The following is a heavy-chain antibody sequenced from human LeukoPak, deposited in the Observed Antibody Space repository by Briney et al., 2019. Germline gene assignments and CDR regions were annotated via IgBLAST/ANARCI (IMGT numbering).Heavy chain of an antibody. D-gene: IGHD2-21*01. Sequence: PSETLSLTCAVYGGSFSGYYWSWIRQPPGKGLEWIGEINHSGSTNYNPSLKSRVTISVDTSKNQFSLKLSSVTAADTAVYYCARCRGDHRSYYYYYMDVWGKGTTVTVSS. CDR2: INHSGST. CDR1: GGSFSGYY. CDR3: ARCRGDHRSYYYYYMDV. J-gene: IGHJ6*03. V-gene: IGHV4-34*01.